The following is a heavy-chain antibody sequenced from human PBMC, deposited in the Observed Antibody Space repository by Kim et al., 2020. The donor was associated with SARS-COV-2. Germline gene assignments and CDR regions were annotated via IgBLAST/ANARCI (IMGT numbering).Heavy chain of an antibody. Sequence: SLKTRVPISLDTSKNQFSLKLSSVTAADTAVYYCARGYCSSTSCYPLFDYWGQGTLVTVSS. CDR3: ARGYCSSTSCYPLFDY. V-gene: IGHV4-59*09. D-gene: IGHD2-2*01. J-gene: IGHJ4*02.